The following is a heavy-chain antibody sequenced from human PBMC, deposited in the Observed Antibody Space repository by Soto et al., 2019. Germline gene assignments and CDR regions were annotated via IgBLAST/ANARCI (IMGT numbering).Heavy chain of an antibody. D-gene: IGHD1-1*01. CDR2: MNPNSGDT. J-gene: IGHJ4*02. CDR1: GYTFTNHD. Sequence: QVQLVQSGAEVKKPGASVKVPCKASGYTFTNHDINWVRQTTGQGLGWMGWMNPNSGDTGYAQKYQGRITMTRDTSMRMAYMESSNLTSDDTAVYYCAKVGGNWNDDSFDHWAQRALVTVSS. CDR3: AKVGGNWNDDSFDH. V-gene: IGHV1-8*01.